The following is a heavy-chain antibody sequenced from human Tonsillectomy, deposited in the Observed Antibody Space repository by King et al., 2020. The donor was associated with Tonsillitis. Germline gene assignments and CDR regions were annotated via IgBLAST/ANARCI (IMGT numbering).Heavy chain of an antibody. Sequence: VQLQESGPGLVKPSETLSLTCSISGGSISNYYWTWIRQPPGKGLEWIGYIYYSGSTNYNPSLKSRVTISEDRSKNQFSLKLGSVTAADTAVYYCARGSSSWDYDYWGQGTLVAVSS. CDR2: IYYSGST. D-gene: IGHD6-13*01. J-gene: IGHJ4*02. V-gene: IGHV4-59*01. CDR1: GGSISNYY. CDR3: ARGSSSWDYDY.